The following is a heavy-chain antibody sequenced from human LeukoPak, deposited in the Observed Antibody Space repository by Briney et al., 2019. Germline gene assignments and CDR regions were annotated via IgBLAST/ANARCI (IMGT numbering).Heavy chain of an antibody. V-gene: IGHV3-11*01. CDR1: GFTFSDYY. J-gene: IGHJ3*02. D-gene: IGHD3-22*01. CDR2: ISSSGSTI. Sequence: GGSLRLSCAASGFTFSDYYMSWIRQAPGKGLEWVSYISSSGSTIYYADSVKGRFTISRDNAKNSLYLQMNSLRAEDTAVYYCAGTGDSSGYYYGGDAFDIWGQGTMVTVSS. CDR3: AGTGDSSGYYYGGDAFDI.